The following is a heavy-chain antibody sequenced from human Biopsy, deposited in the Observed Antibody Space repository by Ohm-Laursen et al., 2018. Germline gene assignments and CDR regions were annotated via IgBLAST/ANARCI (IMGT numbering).Heavy chain of an antibody. Sequence: SLRLSCSAAVFAFYTSDIYWVCQGPGTGMGWVSYMSYSGNSIYYADSVMGRFTITRDNTKNSLYQLMNSPRDEDTSVYYCWRKIDTSLWVYAMDVWGQGTPVTVSS. D-gene: IGHD2-2*01. V-gene: IGHV3-48*03. CDR3: WRKIDTSLWVYAMDV. CDR1: VFAFYTSD. CDR2: MSYSGNSI. J-gene: IGHJ6*02.